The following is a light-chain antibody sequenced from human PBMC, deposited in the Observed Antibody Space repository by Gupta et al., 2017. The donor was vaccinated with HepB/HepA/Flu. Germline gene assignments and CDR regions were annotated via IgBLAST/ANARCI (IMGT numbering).Light chain of an antibody. Sequence: DIVVTPSPATLSVSPGERATLSCTASQSVSSNSHWNQQKPGQAPTLLIHGASTRATGSPARFTGSGCGTECTLTISSLQSEDSPFHDCQQYNNSPSRTFGGGTKVEIK. CDR3: QQYNNSPSRT. CDR2: GAS. J-gene: IGKJ4*02. V-gene: IGKV3-15*01. CDR1: QSVSSN.